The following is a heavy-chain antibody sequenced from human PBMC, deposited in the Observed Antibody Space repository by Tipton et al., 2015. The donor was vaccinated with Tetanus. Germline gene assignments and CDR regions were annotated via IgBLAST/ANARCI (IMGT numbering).Heavy chain of an antibody. J-gene: IGHJ5*02. CDR3: ARGKIRVPEHWFDP. D-gene: IGHD4/OR15-4a*01. Sequence: TLSLTCSVSGGSVRSGDYSWNWIRQPPGKGLEWLAYVSYSGRSNSNYSLKSRISISRDTSKNQFSLRLASVTAADTAVYYCARGKIRVPEHWFDPWCHGALVTVSS. CDR2: VSYSGRS. CDR1: GGSVRSGDYS. V-gene: IGHV4-61*08.